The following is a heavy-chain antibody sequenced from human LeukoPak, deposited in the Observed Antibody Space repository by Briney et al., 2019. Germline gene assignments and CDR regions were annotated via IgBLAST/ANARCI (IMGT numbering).Heavy chain of an antibody. D-gene: IGHD2-15*01. CDR1: GFTFSSYN. J-gene: IGHJ4*02. Sequence: GGSLRLSCAASGFTFSSYNMNWVRQAPGKGLEWVSSISTSSSYIYYADSVKGRFTVSRDNARNSLFLQMNSLRAEDTAVYFCARDREEYCTGGSCTNFDYWGQGTLVTVSS. CDR3: ARDREEYCTGGSCTNFDY. V-gene: IGHV3-21*01. CDR2: ISTSSSYI.